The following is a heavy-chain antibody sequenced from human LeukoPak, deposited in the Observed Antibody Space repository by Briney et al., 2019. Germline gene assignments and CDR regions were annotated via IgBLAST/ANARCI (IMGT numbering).Heavy chain of an antibody. D-gene: IGHD1-1*01. Sequence: PGGSLRPSCAASGFTFSSYAMSWVRQAPGKGLEWVSAISDTGYSTSYAESVKGRFTISRDNSKNTLYLQMNSLRAEDTALYYCAKDLRNNWYLDYWGQGTLVAVSS. CDR1: GFTFSSYA. V-gene: IGHV3-23*01. CDR3: AKDLRNNWYLDY. CDR2: ISDTGYST. J-gene: IGHJ4*02.